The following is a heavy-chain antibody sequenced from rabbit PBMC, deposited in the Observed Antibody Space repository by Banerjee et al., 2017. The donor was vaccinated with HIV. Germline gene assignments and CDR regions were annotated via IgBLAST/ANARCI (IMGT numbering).Heavy chain of an antibody. CDR2: IYTGGSGTT. J-gene: IGHJ4*01. Sequence: QEQLEESGGDLVKPGASLTLTCTASGFSFGSACWIYWVRQAPGEGLEWIGYIYTGGSGTTDYATWAKGRFTISKTSSTTVTLQMTSLTAADTAAYFCTRDFDLWGPGTLVTVS. V-gene: IGHV1S45*01. CDR3: TRDFDL. CDR1: GFSFGSACW.